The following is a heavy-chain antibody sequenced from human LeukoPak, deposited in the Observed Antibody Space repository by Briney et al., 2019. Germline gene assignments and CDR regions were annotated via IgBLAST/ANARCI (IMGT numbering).Heavy chain of an antibody. J-gene: IGHJ4*02. D-gene: IGHD3-10*01. Sequence: SETLSLTCTVSGASISSFSWSWIRQPPGKGLEWIGYYSGTINYYSGSTNYNPSLKSRVTISVDTSKNQFSLKLSSVTAADTAVYYCARDFPPYYYGSGDYYWGQGTLVTVSS. V-gene: IGHV4-59*12. CDR3: ARDFPPYYYGSGDYY. CDR2: YSGTINYYSGST. CDR1: GASISSFS.